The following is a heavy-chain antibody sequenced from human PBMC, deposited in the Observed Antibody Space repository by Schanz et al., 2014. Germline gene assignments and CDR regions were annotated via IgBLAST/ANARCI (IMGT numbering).Heavy chain of an antibody. Sequence: QVQLVQSGAEVKKPGASMKVSCKASGRTFIVYHVLHWVRQAPGQGLEWMGWTNPKSGDTSYAQKCQGCVTVTRDTSINTAYMELSSLRSDDTAIYYCTCATGDNYRSDYFDNWGQGTLVAVSS. CDR2: TNPKSGDT. D-gene: IGHD3-16*02. V-gene: IGHV1-2*04. CDR3: TCATGDNYRSDYFDN. CDR1: GRTFIVYH. J-gene: IGHJ4*02.